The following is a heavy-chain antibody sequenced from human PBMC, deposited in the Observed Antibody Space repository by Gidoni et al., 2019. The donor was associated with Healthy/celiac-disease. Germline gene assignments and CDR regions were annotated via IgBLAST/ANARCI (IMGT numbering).Heavy chain of an antibody. CDR2: IYYSGST. V-gene: IGHV4-39*01. CDR3: ARSYYDFWSVNWFDP. D-gene: IGHD3-3*01. J-gene: IGHJ5*02. CDR1: CGSISSSSYY. Sequence: QLQLQESGPGLVKPSATLSLTCTVSCGSISSSSYYWGWIPQPPGKGLEWIGSIYYSGSTYYNPSLKSRVTISVDTSKNQFSLKLSSVTAADTAVYYCARSYYDFWSVNWFDPWGQGTLVTVSS.